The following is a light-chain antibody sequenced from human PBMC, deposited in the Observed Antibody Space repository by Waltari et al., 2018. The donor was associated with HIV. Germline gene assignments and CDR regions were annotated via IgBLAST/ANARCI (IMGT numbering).Light chain of an antibody. Sequence: QSVLTQPPSASGTPGQRVTISCSGSSSNVVTNHVNWYKKLPGTAPELVIYHNIQRPLGVPDRCSGSKSDTSASLAISGRRSEDEADYYCATWDDSLSSWLFGGGTRLSVL. CDR1: SSNVVTNH. V-gene: IGLV1-47*01. J-gene: IGLJ3*02. CDR2: HNI. CDR3: ATWDDSLSSWL.